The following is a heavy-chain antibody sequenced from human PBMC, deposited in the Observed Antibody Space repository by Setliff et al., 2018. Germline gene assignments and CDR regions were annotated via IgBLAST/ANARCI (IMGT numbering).Heavy chain of an antibody. CDR3: ARAPRLEWILPTFDY. Sequence: ASVKVSCKASGDSFTPYGISWVRQAPGQGLEWMGWISADNYKTNHLERFTGENTKTKYAQKFQGRVTMTTDTSTRTAYMELRSLRSDDTAAYYCARAPRLEWILPTFDYWGQGTPVTVSS. J-gene: IGHJ4*02. CDR2: ISADNYKT. V-gene: IGHV1-18*01. CDR1: GDSFTPYG. D-gene: IGHD3-3*01.